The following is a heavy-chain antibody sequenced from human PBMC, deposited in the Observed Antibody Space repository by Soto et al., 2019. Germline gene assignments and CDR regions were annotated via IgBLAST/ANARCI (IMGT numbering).Heavy chain of an antibody. V-gene: IGHV3-53*01. D-gene: IGHD6-6*01. CDR3: ARRGQLAAHFDY. J-gene: IGHJ4*02. CDR1: GLTVGNNY. CDR2: IYTDDST. Sequence: TGGSLRLSCSASGLTVGNNYMSWVRQAPGKGLEWVSLIYTDDSTYYADSVKGRFTISRDNSKNTLFLEMNSLRAEDTAVYYCARRGQLAAHFDYWGLGTLVTVSS.